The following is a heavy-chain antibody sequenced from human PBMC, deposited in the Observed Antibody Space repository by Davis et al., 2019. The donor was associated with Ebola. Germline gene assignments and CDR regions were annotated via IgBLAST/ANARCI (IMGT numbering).Heavy chain of an antibody. J-gene: IGHJ6*02. V-gene: IGHV4-34*01. D-gene: IGHD3-10*01. CDR3: ARDLTYYYGSGVPGGMDV. Sequence: MPSETLSLTCAVYGGSFSGYYWSWIRQPPGKGLEWIGEINHSGSTNYNPSLKSRVTISVDTSKNQFSLKLSSVTAADTAVYYCARDLTYYYGSGVPGGMDVWGQGTTVTVSS. CDR2: INHSGST. CDR1: GGSFSGYY.